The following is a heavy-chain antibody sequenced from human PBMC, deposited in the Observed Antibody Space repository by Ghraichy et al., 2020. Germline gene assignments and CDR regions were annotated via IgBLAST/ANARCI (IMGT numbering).Heavy chain of an antibody. CDR1: GFSLSTSGMC. V-gene: IGHV2-70*11. CDR2: IDWDDDK. J-gene: IGHJ3*02. Sequence: SGPTLVKPTQTLTLTCTFSGFSLSTSGMCVSWIRQPPGKALEWLARIDWDDDKYYSTSLKTRLTISKDTSKNQVVLTMTNMDPVDTATYYCARIRVEYSSSDDAFDIWGQGTMVTVSS. D-gene: IGHD6-6*01. CDR3: ARIRVEYSSSDDAFDI.